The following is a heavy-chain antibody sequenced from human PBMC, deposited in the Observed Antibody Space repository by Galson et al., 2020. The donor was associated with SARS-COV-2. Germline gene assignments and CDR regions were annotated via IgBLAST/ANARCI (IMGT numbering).Heavy chain of an antibody. J-gene: IGHJ3*02. Sequence: GGSLRLSCAASGFIFSRYSMHWVRQAPGKGLEWVAFIRHDGSRKAYPDSVKGRFTIPTDNSTNTLYLQINSLRAEDTAVYYCANVAVTTFDGLDMWGQGTRVMVSS. CDR2: IRHDGSRK. V-gene: IGHV3-30*02. D-gene: IGHD2-21*02. CDR3: ANVAVTTFDGLDM. CDR1: GFIFSRYS.